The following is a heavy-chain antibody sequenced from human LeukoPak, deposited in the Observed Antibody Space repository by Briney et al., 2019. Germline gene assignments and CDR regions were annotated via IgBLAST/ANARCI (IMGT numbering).Heavy chain of an antibody. D-gene: IGHD6-19*01. Sequence: GGSLRLSCAASRFTFSSYDMHGVRQAPGKGLEWVALISYDGSNKYYADSVKGRFTISRDNSKNTLYLQMNSLRAEDTAVYYCARFSSGWSPSGFDYWGQGTLVTVSS. CDR3: ARFSSGWSPSGFDY. CDR2: ISYDGSNK. V-gene: IGHV3-30*03. J-gene: IGHJ4*02. CDR1: RFTFSSYD.